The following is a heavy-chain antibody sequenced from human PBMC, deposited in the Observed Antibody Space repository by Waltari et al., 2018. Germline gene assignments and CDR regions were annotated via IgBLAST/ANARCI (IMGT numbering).Heavy chain of an antibody. CDR3: ARLALDDFGAKGLDY. V-gene: IGHV4-4*02. CDR1: GSSITSSHW. J-gene: IGHJ4*02. D-gene: IGHD4-17*01. CDR2: IFHSGSS. Sequence: QVQLQESGPGLVKPSGTLSLTCALPGSSITSSHWWSWVRQPPGKGLEWIGEIFHSGSSNYNPSLKSRVTISVDKSKNQFSLKVSSVTAADTAVYYCARLALDDFGAKGLDYWGQGTLVSVSS.